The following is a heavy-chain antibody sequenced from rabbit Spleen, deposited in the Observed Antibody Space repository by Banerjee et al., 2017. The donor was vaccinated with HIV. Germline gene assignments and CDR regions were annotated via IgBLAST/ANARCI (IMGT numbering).Heavy chain of an antibody. V-gene: IGHV1S40*01. CDR2: IYGGSSGST. Sequence: QSLEESGGDMVKPGASLTLTCTASGFSFSSSYYICWVRQAPGKGLEWIACIYGGSSGSTYYASWAKGRFTISKTSPTTVTLQVTSLTAADTATYFCARDSYDDYGYVKLWGQGTLVTVS. CDR1: GFSFSSSYY. D-gene: IGHD2-1*01. CDR3: ARDSYDDYGYVKL. J-gene: IGHJ3*01.